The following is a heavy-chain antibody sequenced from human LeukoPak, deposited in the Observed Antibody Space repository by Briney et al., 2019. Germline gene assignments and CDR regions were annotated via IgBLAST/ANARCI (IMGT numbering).Heavy chain of an antibody. CDR2: INNDGSTT. J-gene: IGHJ3*02. V-gene: IGHV3-74*01. D-gene: IGHD6-13*01. CDR3: AKGRQQLVSLFDI. CDR1: GFTFNNNW. Sequence: GGSLRLSCVASGFTFNNNWMHWVRQAPGKGLVWVSRINNDGSTTSYADSVKGRFTISRDNSKNTLYLQMNSLRAEDTAVYYCAKGRQQLVSLFDIWGQGTMVTVSS.